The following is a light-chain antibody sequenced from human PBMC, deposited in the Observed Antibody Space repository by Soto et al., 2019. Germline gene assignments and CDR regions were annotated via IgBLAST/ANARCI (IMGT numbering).Light chain of an antibody. J-gene: IGLJ1*01. V-gene: IGLV2-11*01. Sequence: QSVLTQPRSVSGSPGQSVTIYCTGTSSDVGGYVYVSWYQQHPGKAPKLMIYDVSKRPSGVPKRFSGSKSGNTASLTISGLQAEDEADYHCCSYVGSYAFVFGTGTKLTVL. CDR1: SSDVGGYVY. CDR3: CSYVGSYAFV. CDR2: DVS.